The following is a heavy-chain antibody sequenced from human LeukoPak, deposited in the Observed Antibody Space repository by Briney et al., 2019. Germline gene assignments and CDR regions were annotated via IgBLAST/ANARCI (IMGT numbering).Heavy chain of an antibody. J-gene: IGHJ5*02. CDR2: ISWDDNK. D-gene: IGHD2-8*02. CDR3: SRRIVGGVDFFDP. CDR1: GFSLATNGVR. Sequence: ESGPTLVKPTQTLTLTCTSSGFSLATNGVRVGWIRQPPGKALEWLALISWDDNKYYSPSLESRLTIAKDTSKNQVVLVMTDMDPVDTATYYCSRRIVGGVDFFDPWGLGVLVTVSS. V-gene: IGHV2-5*02.